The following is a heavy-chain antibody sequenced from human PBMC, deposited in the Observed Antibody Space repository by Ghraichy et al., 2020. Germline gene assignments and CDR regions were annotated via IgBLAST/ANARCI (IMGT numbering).Heavy chain of an antibody. Sequence: SETLSLTCTVSGGSVSSGSYYWSWIRQPPGKGLEWIGYIYYSGSTNYNPSLKSRVTISVDTSKNQFSLKLSSVTAADTAVYYCARDKGMVAAAYYFDYWGQGTLVTVSS. CDR2: IYYSGST. CDR1: GGSVSSGSYY. V-gene: IGHV4-61*01. D-gene: IGHD2-15*01. J-gene: IGHJ4*02. CDR3: ARDKGMVAAAYYFDY.